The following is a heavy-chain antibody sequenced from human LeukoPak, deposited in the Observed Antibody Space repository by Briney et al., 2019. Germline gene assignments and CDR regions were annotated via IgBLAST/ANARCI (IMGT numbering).Heavy chain of an antibody. CDR2: MNPNSGNT. J-gene: IGHJ4*02. V-gene: IGHV1-8*01. Sequence: ASVKVSCKASGYTFTSYDINWVRQATGQGLEWMGWMNPNSGNTGYAQKFQGRVTITRNTSISTAYMELSSLRSEDTAVYYCARVFVDFWSGYYRGGFDYWGQGTLVTVSS. CDR3: ARVFVDFWSGYYRGGFDY. D-gene: IGHD3-3*01. CDR1: GYTFTSYD.